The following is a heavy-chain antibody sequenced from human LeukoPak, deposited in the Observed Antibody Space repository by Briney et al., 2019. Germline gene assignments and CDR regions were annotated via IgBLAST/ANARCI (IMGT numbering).Heavy chain of an antibody. D-gene: IGHD3-16*01. V-gene: IGHV3-9*01. J-gene: IGHJ4*02. Sequence: GGSLRLSCAASGFTFDDYAMHWVRQAPGKGLEWVSGISWNSGSIGYADSVKGRFTISRDNAKNSLYLQMSSLRAEDTALYYCAKDDVLDYWGQGTLVTVSS. CDR2: ISWNSGSI. CDR3: AKDDVLDY. CDR1: GFTFDDYA.